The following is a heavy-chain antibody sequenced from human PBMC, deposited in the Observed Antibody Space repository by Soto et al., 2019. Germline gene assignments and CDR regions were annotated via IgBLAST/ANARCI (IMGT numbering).Heavy chain of an antibody. CDR2: IYPGDSDT. D-gene: IGHD6-13*01. CDR1: GYIFTSYW. J-gene: IGHJ6*02. Sequence: GERLMGSGKYSGYIFTSYWIGWVRQMPGKGLEWMGIIYPGDSDTRYSPSFQGQVTISADKSISTAYLQWSSLKASDTAMYYCARHCAAALDGMDVWGQGTTVTVSS. CDR3: ARHCAAALDGMDV. V-gene: IGHV5-51*01.